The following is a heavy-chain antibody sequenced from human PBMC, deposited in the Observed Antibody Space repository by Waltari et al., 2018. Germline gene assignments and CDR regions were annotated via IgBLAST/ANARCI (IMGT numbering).Heavy chain of an antibody. J-gene: IGHJ4*02. CDR2: IIPIFGTA. Sequence: QVQLVQSGAEVKKPGSSVKVSCKASGGPFSIYAISWVGQAPGQGLEWMGGIIPIFGTANDAQKFQGRVTITADESTSTAYMELSSLRSEDTAVYYCARDVGTMIGGDYWGQGTLVTVSS. V-gene: IGHV1-69*01. CDR3: ARDVGTMIGGDY. CDR1: GGPFSIYA. D-gene: IGHD3-10*01.